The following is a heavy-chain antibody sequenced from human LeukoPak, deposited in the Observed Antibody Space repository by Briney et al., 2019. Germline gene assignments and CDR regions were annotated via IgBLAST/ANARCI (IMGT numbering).Heavy chain of an antibody. CDR1: GFTFSSYW. D-gene: IGHD5-12*01. CDR2: IKQDGSEK. CDR3: ATGYSGYGYYYYGMDV. Sequence: PGGSLRLSCAASGFTFSSYWMSWVRQAPGKGLEWVANIKQDGSEKYYVDSVKGRFTISRDNAKNSLYLQMNSLRAEDTAVYYCATGYSGYGYYYYGMDVWGQGTTVTVSS. V-gene: IGHV3-7*01. J-gene: IGHJ6*02.